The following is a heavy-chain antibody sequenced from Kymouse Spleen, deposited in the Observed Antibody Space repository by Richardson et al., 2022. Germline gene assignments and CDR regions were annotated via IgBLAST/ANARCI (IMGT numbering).Heavy chain of an antibody. CDR1: GFTFSSYG. Sequence: QVQLVESGGGVVQPGRSLRLSCAASGFTFSSYGMHWVRQAPGKGLEWVAVIWYDGSNKYYADSVKGRFTISRDNSKNTLYLQMNSLRAEDTAVYYCARSIAAQIFDYWGQGTLVTVSS. CDR2: IWYDGSNK. D-gene: IGHD6-6*01. V-gene: IGHV3-33*01. CDR3: ARSIAAQIFDY. J-gene: IGHJ4*02.